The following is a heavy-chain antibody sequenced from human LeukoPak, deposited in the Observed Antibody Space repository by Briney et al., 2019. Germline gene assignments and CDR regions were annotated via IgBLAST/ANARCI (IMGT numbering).Heavy chain of an antibody. CDR3: AKIRARYNWNDGAFDI. J-gene: IGHJ3*02. D-gene: IGHD1-1*01. Sequence: GGSLRLSCAASGFTFSSYALSWVRQAPGKGLEWVSAISGSGGSTYYADSVKGRFTISRDNSKNTLNLHMNSLRAEDTAVYYCAKIRARYNWNDGAFDIWGQGTMVTVSS. CDR1: GFTFSSYA. CDR2: ISGSGGST. V-gene: IGHV3-23*01.